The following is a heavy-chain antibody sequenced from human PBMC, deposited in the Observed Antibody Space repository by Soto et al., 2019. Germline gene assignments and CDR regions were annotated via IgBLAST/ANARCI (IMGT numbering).Heavy chain of an antibody. D-gene: IGHD3-10*01. CDR2: ISSSSSYI. CDR1: GFTFSSYS. J-gene: IGHJ4*02. CDR3: ARSPLLWFGELLHFDY. Sequence: GGSLRLSCAASGFTFSSYSMNWVRQAPGKALEWVSSISSSSSYIYYADSVKGRFTISRDNAKNSLYLQMNSLRAEHTAVYYCARSPLLWFGELLHFDYGGQVSMVTVSA. V-gene: IGHV3-21*01.